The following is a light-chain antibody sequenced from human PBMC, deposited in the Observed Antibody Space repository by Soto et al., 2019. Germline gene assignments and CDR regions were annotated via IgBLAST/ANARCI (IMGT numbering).Light chain of an antibody. V-gene: IGKV3-15*01. CDR1: QSVSSN. Sequence: EIVMTQSPATLSVSPGERATLSCRASQSVSSNLAWYQQKPGQAPSLLIYGASTRATGIPARFSGSGSGTEFTLTISSLQSEDFAVYYCQQYNNWRPAYTFGQGTKLEIK. CDR2: GAS. J-gene: IGKJ2*01. CDR3: QQYNNWRPAYT.